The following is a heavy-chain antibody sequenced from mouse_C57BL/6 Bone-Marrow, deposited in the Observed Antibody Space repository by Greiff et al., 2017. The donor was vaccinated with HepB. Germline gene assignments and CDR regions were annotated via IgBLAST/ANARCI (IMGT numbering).Heavy chain of an antibody. V-gene: IGHV1-59*01. CDR2: IDPSDSYT. Sequence: QVQLQQPGAELVRPGTSVKLSCKASGYTFTSYWMHWVKQRPGQGLEWIGVIDPSDSYTNYNQKFKGKATLTVDTSSSTAYMQLSSLTSEDSAVYYCASRGWPHFDYWGQGTTLTVSS. D-gene: IGHD2-3*01. J-gene: IGHJ2*01. CDR3: ASRGWPHFDY. CDR1: GYTFTSYW.